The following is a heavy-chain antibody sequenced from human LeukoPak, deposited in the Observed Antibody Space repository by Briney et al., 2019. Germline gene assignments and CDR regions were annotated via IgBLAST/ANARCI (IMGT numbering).Heavy chain of an antibody. CDR1: GGSFSGYY. J-gene: IGHJ6*02. V-gene: IGHV4-34*01. D-gene: IGHD4-17*01. Sequence: PSETLSLTCAAYGGSFSGYYWSWIRQPPGKGLEWIGEINHSGSTNYNPSLKSRVTISVDTSKNQFSLKLSSVTAADTAVYYCASLLRPYYYYGMDVWGQGTTVTVSS. CDR3: ASLLRPYYYYGMDV. CDR2: INHSGST.